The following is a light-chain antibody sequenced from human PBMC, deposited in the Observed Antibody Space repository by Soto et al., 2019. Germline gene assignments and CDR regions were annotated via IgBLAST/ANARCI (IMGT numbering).Light chain of an antibody. CDR1: QSVSSSY. Sequence: EIVLTHSPGTLSLSPGERATLSCRASQSVSSSYLAWYQQKPGQAPRLLIYGASSRATGIPDRFSGSGSGTDFTLTISRLEPEDFAVYYCQQYGSSLWTLGQGTKVDIK. CDR2: GAS. V-gene: IGKV3-20*01. J-gene: IGKJ1*01. CDR3: QQYGSSLWT.